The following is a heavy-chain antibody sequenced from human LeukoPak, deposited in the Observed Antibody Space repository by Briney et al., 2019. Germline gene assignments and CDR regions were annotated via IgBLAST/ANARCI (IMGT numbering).Heavy chain of an antibody. J-gene: IGHJ6*04. CDR2: ISSSGSTI. D-gene: IGHD3-10*02. V-gene: IGHV3-48*04. CDR1: GFTFSSYG. Sequence: GGSLRLSCAAPGFTFSSYGMSWVRQAPGKGLEWVSYISSSGSTISYADSVKGRFTISRDNAKNSLYLQMNSRGAEGMAVYYCAELGITMIGGVWGKGTTVTISS. CDR3: AELGITMIGGV.